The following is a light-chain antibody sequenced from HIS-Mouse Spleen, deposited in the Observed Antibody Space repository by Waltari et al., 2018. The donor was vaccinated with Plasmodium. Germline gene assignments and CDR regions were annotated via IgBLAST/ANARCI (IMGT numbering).Light chain of an antibody. CDR3: QAWDSSTVV. Sequence: SLALTQPHSVSVPPPQPASLTCPGCKFGDEYACWYQQKPGESPVLGIYQDSKRPSGIPERFSGSNSGNTATLTIRGTQAMDEADYYCQAWDSSTVVFGGGTKLTVL. CDR1: KFGDEY. CDR2: QDS. V-gene: IGLV3-1*01. J-gene: IGLJ2*01.